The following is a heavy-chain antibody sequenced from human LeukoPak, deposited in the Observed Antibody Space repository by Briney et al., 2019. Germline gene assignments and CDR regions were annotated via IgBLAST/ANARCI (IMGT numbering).Heavy chain of an antibody. CDR3: TTDWPLVISTVNWFDP. J-gene: IGHJ5*02. V-gene: IGHV3-15*01. Sequence: GGSLRLSCAASGFTFSNAWMSWVRQAPGKGLEWVGRIKSKTDGGTTDYAAPVKGRFTISRDDAKNTLYLQMNSLKTEDTAVYYCTTDWPLVISTVNWFDPWGQGTLVTVSS. D-gene: IGHD3-9*01. CDR2: IKSKTDGGTT. CDR1: GFTFSNAW.